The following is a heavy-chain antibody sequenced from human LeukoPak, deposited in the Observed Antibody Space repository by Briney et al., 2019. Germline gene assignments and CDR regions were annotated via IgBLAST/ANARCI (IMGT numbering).Heavy chain of an antibody. CDR2: IIPIFGTA. J-gene: IGHJ4*02. V-gene: IGHV1-69*05. Sequence: SVKVSCKASGGTFSSYAISWVRQAPGQGLEWMGGIIPIFGTANYAQKLQGRVTMTTDTSTSTAYMELRSLRSDDTAVYYCARARGGGATIADYWGQGTLVTVSS. CDR3: ARARGGGATIADY. CDR1: GGTFSSYA. D-gene: IGHD1-26*01.